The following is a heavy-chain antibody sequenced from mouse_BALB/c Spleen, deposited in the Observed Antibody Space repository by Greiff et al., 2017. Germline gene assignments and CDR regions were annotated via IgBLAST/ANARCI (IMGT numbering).Heavy chain of an antibody. Sequence: EVKLQESGAELVKPGASVKLSCTASGFNIKDTYMHWVKQRPEQGLEWIGRIDPANGNTKYDPKFQGKATITADTSSNTAYLQLSSLTSEDTAVYYCARYRYDGGLYFDYWGQGTTLTVSS. CDR2: IDPANGNT. V-gene: IGHV14-3*02. D-gene: IGHD2-14*01. CDR1: GFNIKDTY. J-gene: IGHJ2*01. CDR3: ARYRYDGGLYFDY.